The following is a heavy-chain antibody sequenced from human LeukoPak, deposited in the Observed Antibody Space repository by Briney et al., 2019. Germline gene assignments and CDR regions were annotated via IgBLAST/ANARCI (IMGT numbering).Heavy chain of an antibody. CDR2: MNPNSGNT. V-gene: IGHV1-8*01. D-gene: IGHD2-2*01. J-gene: IGHJ5*02. Sequence: ASVTVSCKTSGYTFTNYDINWVRQATGQGLEWMGWMNPNSGNTGYAQKFQGRVTMTRNTSISTAYMELSSLRSEDTAVYYCARPHCSSTDCHPPEWFDPWGQGTLVTVSS. CDR1: GYTFTNYD. CDR3: ARPHCSSTDCHPPEWFDP.